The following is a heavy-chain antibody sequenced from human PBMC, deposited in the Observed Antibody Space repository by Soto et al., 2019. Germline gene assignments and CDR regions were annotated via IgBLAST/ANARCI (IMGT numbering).Heavy chain of an antibody. CDR2: VYYSGTT. CDR1: GDSITPFS. Sequence: SETLSLTCAVSGDSITPFSWSWFRQPAGGGLEWIGNVYYSGTTNYNPSLKSGVTISVDTSKNQVSLRLSSVTAADTAVYYCARDRSALAPYYYGMDVWGQGTTVTVSS. CDR3: ARDRSALAPYYYGMDV. V-gene: IGHV4-59*01. J-gene: IGHJ6*02. D-gene: IGHD5-18*01.